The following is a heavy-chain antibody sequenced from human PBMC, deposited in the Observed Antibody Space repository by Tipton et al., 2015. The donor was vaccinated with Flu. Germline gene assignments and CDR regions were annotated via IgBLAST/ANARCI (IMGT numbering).Heavy chain of an antibody. D-gene: IGHD1-26*01. Sequence: TLSLTCTVSGDSMRRDYFWGWIRQAPGKGLEWIGNIHYSGSPHYNPSLKSRVTISVDTSKNQFSLRLNSVTAADTAVYYCAKDPSWQLVPEYFQHWGQGTLVTVSS. V-gene: IGHV4-38-2*02. J-gene: IGHJ1*01. CDR3: AKDPSWQLVPEYFQH. CDR1: GDSMRRDYF. CDR2: IHYSGSP.